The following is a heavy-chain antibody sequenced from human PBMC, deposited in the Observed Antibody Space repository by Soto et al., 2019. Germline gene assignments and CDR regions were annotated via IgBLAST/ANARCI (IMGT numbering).Heavy chain of an antibody. J-gene: IGHJ3*02. Sequence: GGSLRLSCAASGFTFSSYSMNWVRQAPGKGLEWVSSISSSSSYIYYADSVKGRFTISRDNAKNSLYLQMNSLRAEDTAVYYCASGWATMSAFDIWGQGTMVTVSS. V-gene: IGHV3-21*01. CDR1: GFTFSSYS. D-gene: IGHD3-10*02. CDR3: ASGWATMSAFDI. CDR2: ISSSSSYI.